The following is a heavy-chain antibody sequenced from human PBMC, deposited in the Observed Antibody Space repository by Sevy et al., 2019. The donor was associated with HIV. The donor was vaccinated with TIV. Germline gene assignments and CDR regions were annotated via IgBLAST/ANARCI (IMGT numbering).Heavy chain of an antibody. CDR3: ARDLDIYYGMDV. CDR2: INPNSGGT. V-gene: IGHV1-2*06. Sequence: ASVKVSCKASGYTFTGYYMHWVRQAPGQGLEWIGRINPNSGGTNYAQKFQGRVTMTRDTSISTAYMELSRLRSDDTAVYYCARDLDIYYGMDVWGQGTTVTVSS. D-gene: IGHD2-2*03. CDR1: GYTFTGYY. J-gene: IGHJ6*02.